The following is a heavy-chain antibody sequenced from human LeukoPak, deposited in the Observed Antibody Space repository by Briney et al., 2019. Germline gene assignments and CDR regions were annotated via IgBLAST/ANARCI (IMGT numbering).Heavy chain of an antibody. CDR1: GGSISSGDYY. Sequence: SETLSLTCTVSGGSISSGDYYWSWVRQPPGKGLVWIVYIYYSGSTYYNPSLKSRVTISVDTSKNQFSLKLSSVTAADTAVYYCARLFRYSSSWYRFYYYGMNVWGQGTTVTVSS. CDR3: ARLFRYSSSWYRFYYYGMNV. V-gene: IGHV4-30-4*01. J-gene: IGHJ6*02. CDR2: IYYSGST. D-gene: IGHD6-13*01.